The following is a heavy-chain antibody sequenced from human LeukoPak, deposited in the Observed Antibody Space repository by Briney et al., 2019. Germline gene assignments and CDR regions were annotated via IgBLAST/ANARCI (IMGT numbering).Heavy chain of an antibody. CDR3: ARVPHKKEMTTNGDY. Sequence: PGWSLRLSCAASGFTFSNYSMNWVRQAPGKGLEWVSSISSGSSYIYYADSVKGRFTISRDNAKNSLYLEMNSLRAEDTAVYYCARVPHKKEMTTNGDYWGQGTLVTVSS. D-gene: IGHD5-24*01. V-gene: IGHV3-21*01. CDR1: GFTFSNYS. J-gene: IGHJ4*02. CDR2: ISSGSSYI.